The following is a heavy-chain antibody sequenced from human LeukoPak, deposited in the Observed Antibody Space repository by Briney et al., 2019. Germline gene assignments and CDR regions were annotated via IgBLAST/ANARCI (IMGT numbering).Heavy chain of an antibody. CDR2: ISYDGSNK. CDR3: ARDATLAYCSSTSCPDDAFDI. V-gene: IGHV3-30*04. J-gene: IGHJ3*02. CDR1: GFTFSSYA. D-gene: IGHD2-2*01. Sequence: GGSLRLSCAASGFTFSSYAMHWVRQAPGKGLEWVAVISYDGSNKYYADSVKGRFTISRDNSKNTLYLQMNSLRAEDTAVYYCARDATLAYCSSTSCPDDAFDIWGQGTMVTVSS.